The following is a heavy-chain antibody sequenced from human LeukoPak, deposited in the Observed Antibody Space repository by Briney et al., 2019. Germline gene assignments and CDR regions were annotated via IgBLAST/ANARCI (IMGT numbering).Heavy chain of an antibody. D-gene: IGHD2-2*02. CDR1: GYAFTGYY. J-gene: IGHJ4*02. V-gene: IGHV1-2*02. Sequence: GASVKVSCKPSGYAFTGYYMLWVRQAPGQGLEWMGWINPDSGGTNYAQKFQGRVTMTRDTSISTAYMELSRLRSDDTAVYYCARLDIVVVPAAIGFYFDYWGQGTLVTVSS. CDR3: ARLDIVVVPAAIGFYFDY. CDR2: INPDSGGT.